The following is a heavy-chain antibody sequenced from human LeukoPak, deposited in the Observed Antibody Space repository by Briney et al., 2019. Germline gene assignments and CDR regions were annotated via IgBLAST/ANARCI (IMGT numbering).Heavy chain of an antibody. CDR3: ARHRPYGPDD. Sequence: SETLTLTCTVSGGSISSYYWSWIRQPPGKGLEWIGYIYYSGSTNYNPSLKSRVTISVDTSKNQFSLKLSSVTAADTAVYYCARHRPYGPDDWGQGTLVTVSS. J-gene: IGHJ4*02. CDR1: GGSISSYY. V-gene: IGHV4-59*08. CDR2: IYYSGST. D-gene: IGHD4-17*01.